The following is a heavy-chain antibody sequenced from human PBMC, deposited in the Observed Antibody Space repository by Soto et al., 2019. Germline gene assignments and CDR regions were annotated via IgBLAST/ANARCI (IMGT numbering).Heavy chain of an antibody. CDR2: IYYSGST. Sequence: QVQLQESGPGLVKPSQTLSLTCTVSGGSISSGGYYWSWIRQHPGKGLEWIGYIYYSGSTYYNPSLKSRVTISVDTSKNQFSLKLSAVTAADTAVYYCARDVLLYGSGSYYRYYYGMDVWGQGTTVTVSS. CDR3: ARDVLLYGSGSYYRYYYGMDV. J-gene: IGHJ6*02. V-gene: IGHV4-31*03. D-gene: IGHD3-10*01. CDR1: GGSISSGGYY.